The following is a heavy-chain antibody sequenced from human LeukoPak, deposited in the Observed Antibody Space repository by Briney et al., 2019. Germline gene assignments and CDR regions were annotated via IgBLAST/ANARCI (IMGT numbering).Heavy chain of an antibody. CDR2: ISGSGGST. CDR3: AKDIETYYYDSSGYYHYGLDY. J-gene: IGHJ4*02. D-gene: IGHD3-22*01. Sequence: GGSLRLSCAASGFTFSSYAMSWVRQAPGKGLEWVSAISGSGGSTYYADSVKGRFTISRDNSKNTLYLQMNSLRAEDTAVYYCAKDIETYYYDSSGYYHYGLDYWGQGPWSPSPQ. CDR1: GFTFSSYA. V-gene: IGHV3-23*01.